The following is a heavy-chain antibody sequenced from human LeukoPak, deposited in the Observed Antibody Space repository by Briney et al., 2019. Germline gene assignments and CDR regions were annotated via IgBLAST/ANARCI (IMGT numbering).Heavy chain of an antibody. Sequence: PGGSLRLSCAASGFTFSSYAMYWVRQAPGKGLEYVSAISSNGGSTYYANSVKGRFTISRDTSKNTLYLQMGSLRPEDTAMYYCAREGGYVFDYWGQGTLVTVSS. V-gene: IGHV3-64*01. D-gene: IGHD5-12*01. CDR1: GFTFSSYA. CDR3: AREGGYVFDY. J-gene: IGHJ4*02. CDR2: ISSNGGST.